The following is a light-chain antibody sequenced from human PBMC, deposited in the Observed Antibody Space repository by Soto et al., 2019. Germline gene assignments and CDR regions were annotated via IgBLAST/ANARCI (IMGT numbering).Light chain of an antibody. J-gene: IGLJ2*01. CDR3: SSYTSSTVV. Sequence: QSALTQPASGSGSPGQSITISCTGTSRDVGGYNYVSWYQQHPGKAPKLMIYDVSNRPSGVSNRFSGSKSGNTASLTISGLQAEDEADYYCSSYTSSTVVFGGGTKLTVL. CDR1: SRDVGGYNY. V-gene: IGLV2-14*01. CDR2: DVS.